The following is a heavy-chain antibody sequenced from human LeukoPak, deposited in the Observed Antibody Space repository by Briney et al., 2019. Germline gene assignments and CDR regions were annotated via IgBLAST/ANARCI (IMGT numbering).Heavy chain of an antibody. V-gene: IGHV3-23*01. J-gene: IGHJ6*02. CDR2: ISGSGGST. CDR1: GFTFSSYS. CDR3: SKVGASFYYGMDV. Sequence: GGSLRLSCAASGFTFSSYSMNWVRQAPGKGLEWVSGISGSGGSTYYADSVKGRFTISRDNSKNTLYLQMNSLRAEDTALYYCSKVGASFYYGMDVWGQGTTVTVSS. D-gene: IGHD1-1*01.